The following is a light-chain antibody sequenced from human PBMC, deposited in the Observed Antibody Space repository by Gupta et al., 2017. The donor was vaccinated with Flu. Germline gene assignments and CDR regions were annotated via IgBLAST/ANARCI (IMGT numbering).Light chain of an antibody. CDR2: CKN. V-gene: IGLV3-19*01. CDR3: NSQDTTGDLLV. CDR1: SLSIDRVFD. J-gene: IGLJ2*01. Sequence: VTIPCKGDSLSIDRVFDLRWYQQKPGQAPVLVIYCKNKRPSGIPDRFSGSTSGTTASLTIAGAQAEDEADYYCNSQDTTGDLLVFGGGTKLTVL.